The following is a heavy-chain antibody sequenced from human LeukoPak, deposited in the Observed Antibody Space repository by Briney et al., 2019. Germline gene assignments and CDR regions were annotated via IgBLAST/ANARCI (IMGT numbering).Heavy chain of an antibody. CDR3: AIRIAAAGIDY. Sequence: SVKVSCKASGGTFSSYAISWVRQAPGQGLEWMGGIIPIFGTANCAQKFQGRVTITADESTSTAYMELSSLRSEDTAVYYCAIRIAAAGIDYWGQGTLVTVSS. V-gene: IGHV1-69*01. CDR2: IIPIFGTA. J-gene: IGHJ4*02. CDR1: GGTFSSYA. D-gene: IGHD6-13*01.